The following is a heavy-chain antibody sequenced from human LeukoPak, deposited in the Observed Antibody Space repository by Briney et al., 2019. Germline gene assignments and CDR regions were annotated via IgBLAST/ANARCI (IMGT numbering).Heavy chain of an antibody. CDR2: IYPGDSDT. CDR1: GYSFTSYW. D-gene: IGHD4-23*01. J-gene: IGHJ4*02. V-gene: IGHV5-51*01. CDR3: ARLPLTTVVTTYIDY. Sequence: GESLKISCRGSGYSFTSYWIGWVRQMPGKGLEWMGIIYPGDSDTRYSPSFQGQVTISADKSISTAYLQWSSLKASDTAMYYCARLPLTTVVTTYIDYWGQGTLVTVSS.